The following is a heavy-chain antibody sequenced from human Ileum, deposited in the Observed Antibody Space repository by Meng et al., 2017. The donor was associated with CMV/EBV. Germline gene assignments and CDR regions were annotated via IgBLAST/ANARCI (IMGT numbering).Heavy chain of an antibody. Sequence: SETLSLTCAISGGSIDDIRYYWVWIRQPPGKGLEWIGSSYYTGRTYDNPSLKSRVTITVDTSKNQFYLKLSSMTAADTAKYYCAREAVATSRGWFDPWGQGTLVTVSS. D-gene: IGHD5-12*01. J-gene: IGHJ5*02. CDR2: SYYTGRT. V-gene: IGHV4-39*07. CDR1: GGSIDDIRYY. CDR3: AREAVATSRGWFDP.